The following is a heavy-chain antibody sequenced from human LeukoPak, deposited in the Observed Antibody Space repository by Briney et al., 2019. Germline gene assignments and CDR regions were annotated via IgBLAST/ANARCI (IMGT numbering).Heavy chain of an antibody. CDR1: GGSISSNSYY. J-gene: IGHJ4*02. CDR3: ASYQVGTTSGFDY. CDR2: IYYSGST. D-gene: IGHD1-26*01. Sequence: SETLSLTCSVSGGSISSNSYYWRWTRQPPGKGLEWIGNIYYSGSTYYNPSLKSRVTISVDTSKNQFSLKLNSVTAADTAVYYCASYQVGTTSGFDYWGQGTLVTVSS. V-gene: IGHV4-39*01.